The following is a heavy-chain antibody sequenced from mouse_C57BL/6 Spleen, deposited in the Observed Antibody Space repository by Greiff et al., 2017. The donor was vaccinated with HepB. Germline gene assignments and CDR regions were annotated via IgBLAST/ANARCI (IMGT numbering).Heavy chain of an antibody. Sequence: VQLQQSGAELVRPGASVTLSCKASGYTFTDYEMHWVKQTPVHGLEWIGAIDPETGGTAYNQKFKGTAILTADKSSSTAYMELRSLTSEDSAVYYCTRSDDGYYRYWFAYWGQGTLVTVSA. J-gene: IGHJ3*01. CDR2: IDPETGGT. V-gene: IGHV1-15*01. CDR1: GYTFTDYE. D-gene: IGHD2-3*01. CDR3: TRSDDGYYRYWFAY.